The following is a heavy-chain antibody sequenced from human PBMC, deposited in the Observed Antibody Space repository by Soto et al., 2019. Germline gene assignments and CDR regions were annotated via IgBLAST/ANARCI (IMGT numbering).Heavy chain of an antibody. J-gene: IGHJ5*02. CDR2: IYYSGST. CDR3: ARVPDR. Sequence: ETLSLTCTVSGGSISGYYWSWIRQPPGKGLEWIGYIYYSGSTYYNPSLKSRVTISVDRSKNQFSLKLSSVTAAGTAVYYCARVPDRWGQGTLVTVSS. CDR1: GGSISGYY. D-gene: IGHD2-2*01. V-gene: IGHV4-59*12.